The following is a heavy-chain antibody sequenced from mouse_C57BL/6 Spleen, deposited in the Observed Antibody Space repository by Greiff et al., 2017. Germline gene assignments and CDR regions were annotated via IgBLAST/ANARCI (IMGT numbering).Heavy chain of an antibody. CDR2: INPGSGGT. CDR3: ARQDHYYGSSYYAMDY. Sequence: QVQLQQSGAELVRPGTSVKVSCKASGYAFTNYLIEWVKQRPGQGLEWIGVINPGSGGTNYNEKFKGKAKLTADKSSSTAYMQLSSLTSEDSAVYFCARQDHYYGSSYYAMDYWGQGTSVTVSS. J-gene: IGHJ4*01. CDR1: GYAFTNYL. V-gene: IGHV1-54*01. D-gene: IGHD1-1*01.